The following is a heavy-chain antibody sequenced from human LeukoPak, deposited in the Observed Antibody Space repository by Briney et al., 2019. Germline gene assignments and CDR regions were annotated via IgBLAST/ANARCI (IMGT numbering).Heavy chain of an antibody. CDR3: TRDLSGGYYDSSGYS. J-gene: IGHJ5*02. V-gene: IGHV3-49*04. CDR1: GFTFGDYA. D-gene: IGHD3-22*01. Sequence: GRSLRLSCTASGFTFGDYAMSWVRQAPGKGLEWVGFIRSKAYGGTTEYAASVKVRFTISRDDSKSIAYLQMNSLKTEDTAVYYCTRDLSGGYYDSSGYSWGQGTLVTVSS. CDR2: IRSKAYGGTT.